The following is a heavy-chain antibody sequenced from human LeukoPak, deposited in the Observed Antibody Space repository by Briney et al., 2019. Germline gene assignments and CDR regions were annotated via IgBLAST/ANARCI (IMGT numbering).Heavy chain of an antibody. CDR1: GYTLTELS. Sequence: GSVWVSCKVSGYTLTELSMHWVRQAPGKGLEGMGGFDPEDGETIYTQKFQGRVTMTEDTSTDTAYMELSSLRSEDTAVYYCATGDLTGDSPGYFDGWGR. CDR2: FDPEDGET. V-gene: IGHV1-24*01. D-gene: IGHD7-27*01. CDR3: ATGDLTGDSPGYFDG. J-gene: IGHJ2*01.